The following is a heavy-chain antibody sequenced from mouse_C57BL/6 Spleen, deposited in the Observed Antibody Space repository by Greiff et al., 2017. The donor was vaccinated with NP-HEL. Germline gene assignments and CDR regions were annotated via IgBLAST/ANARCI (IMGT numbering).Heavy chain of an antibody. CDR3: ARREPLYAMDY. J-gene: IGHJ4*01. Sequence: VQLKQSGPELVKPGASVKIPCKASGYTFTDYNMDWVKQSHGKSLAWIGDINPNNGGTIYNQKFKGKATLTVDKSSSTAYMELSSLTSEDTAVYYCARREPLYAMDYWGQGTSVTVSS. CDR2: INPNNGGT. CDR1: GYTFTDYN. V-gene: IGHV1-18*01.